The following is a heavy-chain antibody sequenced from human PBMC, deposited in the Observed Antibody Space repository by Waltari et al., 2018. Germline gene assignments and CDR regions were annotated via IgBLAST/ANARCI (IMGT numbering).Heavy chain of an antibody. Sequence: EVQLVQSGAEVKKPGATVKISCKVSGYTFTDYYMHWVQQATGKGLEGMGLVDPEDGETIYAEKFQGRVTITADTSTDTAYMELSSLRSEDTAVYYCATESCSGGSCYSEAGYYYYYMDVWGKGTTVTVSS. CDR3: ATESCSGGSCYSEAGYYYYYMDV. CDR1: GYTFTDYY. V-gene: IGHV1-69-2*01. D-gene: IGHD2-15*01. CDR2: VDPEDGET. J-gene: IGHJ6*03.